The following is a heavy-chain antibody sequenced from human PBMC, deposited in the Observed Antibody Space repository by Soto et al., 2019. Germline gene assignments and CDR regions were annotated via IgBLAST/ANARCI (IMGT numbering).Heavy chain of an antibody. V-gene: IGHV3-64D*06. CDR3: VKDYSSSWYAYFDY. D-gene: IGHD6-13*01. CDR2: ISSNGGST. J-gene: IGHJ4*02. CDR1: GFTFVGFA. Sequence: GGSLGPSVSASGFTFVGFAMTWVPRAPGKGLEYVSAISSNGGSTYYADSVKGRFTISRDNSKNTLYLQMSSLRAEDTAVYYCVKDYSSSWYAYFDYWGQGTLATVSS.